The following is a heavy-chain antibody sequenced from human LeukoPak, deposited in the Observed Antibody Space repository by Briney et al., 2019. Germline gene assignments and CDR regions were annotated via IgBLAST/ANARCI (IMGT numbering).Heavy chain of an antibody. CDR2: ISAYNSNT. J-gene: IGHJ4*02. V-gene: IGHV1-18*01. D-gene: IGHD6-19*01. Sequence: ASVKVSCKASGYSFTSYGISWVRQAPGQGLEWMGWISAYNSNTNYAQNLQGRVTMTTDTSTSTVYLDLRSLRSDDTAVYYCARDSVAVTVDYWGQGTLATVSS. CDR3: ARDSVAVTVDY. CDR1: GYSFTSYG.